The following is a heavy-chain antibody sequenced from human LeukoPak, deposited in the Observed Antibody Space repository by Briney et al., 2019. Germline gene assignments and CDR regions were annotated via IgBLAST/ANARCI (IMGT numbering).Heavy chain of an antibody. CDR3: ASPLHELRFLEWLLE. CDR2: IRYDGSNK. V-gene: IGHV3-30*02. CDR1: GFTFSGYG. J-gene: IGHJ4*02. D-gene: IGHD3-3*01. Sequence: PGGSLRLSCAVSGFTFSGYGMHWVRQAPGKGLEWVAFIRYDGSNKYYVDSVKGRFTISRDNSKNTLYLQINSLRAEDTAVYYCASPLHELRFLEWLLEWGQGTLVTVSS.